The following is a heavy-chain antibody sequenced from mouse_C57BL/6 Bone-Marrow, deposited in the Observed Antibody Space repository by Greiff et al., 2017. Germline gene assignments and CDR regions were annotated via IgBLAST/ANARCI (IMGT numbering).Heavy chain of an antibody. Sequence: DVKLQESGPGLVKPSQSLSLTCSVTGYSITSGYYWNWIRQFPGNKLEWMGYISYDGSNNYNPSLKNRISITRDTSKHQFFLKLNSVTTEDTATYYGAREESYYGSRVWYIDVWGTGTTVTVSS. CDR1: GYSITSGYY. CDR2: ISYDGSN. V-gene: IGHV3-6*01. D-gene: IGHD1-1*01. CDR3: AREESYYGSRVWYIDV. J-gene: IGHJ1*03.